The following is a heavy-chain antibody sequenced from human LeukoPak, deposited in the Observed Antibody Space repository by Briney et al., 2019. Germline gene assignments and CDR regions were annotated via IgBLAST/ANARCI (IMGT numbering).Heavy chain of an antibody. CDR3: ARSPRPVLRFFRPIDY. Sequence: ASVKVSCKASGYTFTSYDINWVRQAPGQGLEWMGWMNPNSGNTGYAQKFQGRVTITRNTSISTAYMELSSLRSEDTAVYYCARSPRPVLRFFRPIDYWGQGTLVTVSS. V-gene: IGHV1-8*03. J-gene: IGHJ4*02. CDR1: GYTFTSYD. D-gene: IGHD3-3*01. CDR2: MNPNSGNT.